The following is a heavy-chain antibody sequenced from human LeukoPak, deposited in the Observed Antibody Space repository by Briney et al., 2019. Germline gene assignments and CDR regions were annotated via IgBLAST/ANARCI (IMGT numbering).Heavy chain of an antibody. CDR3: ARDAIQLWLGMDV. J-gene: IGHJ6*04. V-gene: IGHV4-59*10. CDR2: IYTSGST. D-gene: IGHD5-18*01. Sequence: PSETLSLTCAVYGGSFSGYYWSWIRQPPGKGLEWIGRIYTSGSTNYNPSLKSRVTISVDTSKNQFSLKLSSVTAADTAVYYCARDAIQLWLGMDVWGKGTTVTISS. CDR1: GGSFSGYY.